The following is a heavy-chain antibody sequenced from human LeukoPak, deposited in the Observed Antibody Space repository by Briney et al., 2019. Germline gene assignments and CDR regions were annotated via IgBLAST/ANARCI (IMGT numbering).Heavy chain of an antibody. CDR1: GFNISDFW. CDR2: ISSSGSTI. J-gene: IGHJ3*02. V-gene: IGHV3-11*01. Sequence: GGSLRLSCAASGFNISDFWMTWIRQAPGKGLEWVSYISSSGSTIYYADSVKGRFTISRDNAKNSLYLQMNSLRAEDTAVYYCARDLVRGGPDSIWGQGTMVTVSS. CDR3: ARDLVRGGPDSI. D-gene: IGHD3-10*02.